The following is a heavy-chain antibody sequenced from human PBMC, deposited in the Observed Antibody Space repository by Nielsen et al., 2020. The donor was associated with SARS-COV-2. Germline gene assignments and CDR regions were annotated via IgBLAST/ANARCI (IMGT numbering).Heavy chain of an antibody. D-gene: IGHD4-17*01. V-gene: IGHV4-30-2*01. CDR3: AREMTTVSNWFDP. CDR2: IYHSGST. J-gene: IGHJ5*02. Sequence: SETLSLTCTVSGGSISSGGYSWSWIRQPPGKGLEWIGYIYHSGSTYYNPSLKSRVTISVDRSKNQFSLKLSSVTAADTAVYYCAREMTTVSNWFDPWGQGTLVTVSS. CDR1: GGSISSGGYS.